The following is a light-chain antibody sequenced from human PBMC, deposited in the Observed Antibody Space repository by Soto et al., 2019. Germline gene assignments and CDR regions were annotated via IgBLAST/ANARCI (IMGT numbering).Light chain of an antibody. CDR1: TSNLGAGYD. J-gene: IGLJ2*01. V-gene: IGLV1-40*01. CDR2: GNT. Sequence: QSVVPQPPSVSGAPGQRVTIPCTGSTSNLGAGYDVHWYQHLPGTAPKLLISGNTNRPSGVPERFSGSKSGTSASLAITVLQAEDEADYYCQSYDNTLGLVFGGGTQVTVL. CDR3: QSYDNTLGLV.